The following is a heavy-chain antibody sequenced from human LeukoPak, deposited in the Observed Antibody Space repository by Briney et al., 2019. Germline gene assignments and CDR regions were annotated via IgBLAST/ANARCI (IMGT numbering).Heavy chain of an antibody. Sequence: PSETLSFTCTVSGGSISSYYWSWIRQPPGKGLEWIGYIYYSGSTNYNPSLKSRVTISVDTSKNQFSLKLSSVTAADTAVYYCARQSYYDFWSGYPSGPYFDYWGQGTLVTVSS. V-gene: IGHV4-59*08. CDR2: IYYSGST. CDR3: ARQSYYDFWSGYPSGPYFDY. D-gene: IGHD3-3*01. CDR1: GGSISSYY. J-gene: IGHJ4*02.